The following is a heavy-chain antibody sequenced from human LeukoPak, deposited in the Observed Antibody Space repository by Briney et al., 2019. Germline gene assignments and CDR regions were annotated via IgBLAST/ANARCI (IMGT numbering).Heavy chain of an antibody. J-gene: IGHJ4*02. CDR3: AHMPSCYCGFDY. Sequence: ESGPTLVKPTQALTRTCTFSGFSLSTSGGGVGWIRQPPGKALEWLALTYWDDDNHYSPSLKSRLTITKDTSKNQVVLTMTNMDPVDTATYYCAHMPSCYCGFDYWGQGTLVTVSS. CDR1: GFSLSTSGGG. D-gene: IGHD2-2*01. V-gene: IGHV2-5*02. CDR2: TYWDDDN.